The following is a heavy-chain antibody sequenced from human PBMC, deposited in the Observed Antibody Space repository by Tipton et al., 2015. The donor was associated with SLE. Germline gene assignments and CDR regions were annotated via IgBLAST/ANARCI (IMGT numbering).Heavy chain of an antibody. J-gene: IGHJ4*02. CDR2: IYSGGST. CDR3: AMTSGDSWAFDY. V-gene: IGHV3-53*01. CDR1: GFTVSSNY. D-gene: IGHD2-21*02. Sequence: SLRLSCAASGFTVSSNYMSWVRQAPGKGLEWVSVIYSGGSTYYADSVKGRFTISRHNSKSTLYLQMNSLRAEDTAVYYCAMTSGDSWAFDYWGQGTLVTVSS.